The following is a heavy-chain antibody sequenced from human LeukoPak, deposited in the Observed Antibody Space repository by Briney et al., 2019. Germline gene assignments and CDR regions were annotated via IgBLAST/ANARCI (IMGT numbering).Heavy chain of an antibody. CDR3: ARDRDYYGSGTVDY. CDR2: ISSSGSTI. V-gene: IGHV3-48*04. Sequence: GGSLRLSCAASGFTFSSYAMSWVRQAPGEGLEWVSYISSSGSTIYYADSVKGRFTISRDNAKNSLYLQMNSLRAEDTAVYYCARDRDYYGSGTVDYWGQGTLVTVSS. CDR1: GFTFSSYA. D-gene: IGHD3-10*01. J-gene: IGHJ4*02.